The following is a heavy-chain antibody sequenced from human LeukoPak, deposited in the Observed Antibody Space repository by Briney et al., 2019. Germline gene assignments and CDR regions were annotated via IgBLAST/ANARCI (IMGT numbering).Heavy chain of an antibody. Sequence: SETLSLTCTVSGGSTSGYYWSWIRQPAGQGLEWIGRIYSSGSTNYNPSLKSRVTVSVDTSKNQFSLKLSSVTAADTAVYYCARVPGNWYFDYWGQGILVAVSS. CDR3: ARVPGNWYFDY. CDR1: GGSTSGYY. D-gene: IGHD1-20*01. CDR2: IYSSGST. V-gene: IGHV4-4*07. J-gene: IGHJ4*02.